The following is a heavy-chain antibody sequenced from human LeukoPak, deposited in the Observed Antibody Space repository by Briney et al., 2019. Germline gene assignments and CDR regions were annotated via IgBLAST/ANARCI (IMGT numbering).Heavy chain of an antibody. J-gene: IGHJ4*02. Sequence: SETLSLTCAVYGGSFSGYSWTWIRQPPGKGLEWIGEFDPSGSTNYNPALKSRLTISVDTSKNQFSLKLTSVTAADTAVYYCARGSATGLAYWGQGTLVTFSS. D-gene: IGHD1-1*01. V-gene: IGHV4-34*01. CDR2: FDPSGST. CDR3: ARGSATGLAY. CDR1: GGSFSGYS.